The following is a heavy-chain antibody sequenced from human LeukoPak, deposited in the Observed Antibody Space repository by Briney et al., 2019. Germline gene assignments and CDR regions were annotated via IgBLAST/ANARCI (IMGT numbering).Heavy chain of an antibody. D-gene: IGHD6-13*01. CDR3: ARLDTSSWYNDNAFDI. CDR1: GVSISSYY. Sequence: SETLSLTCTVSGVSISSYYWSWIRQPPGKGLEWIGYIYYSGSTNYNPSRKSRLPLPVDTPKNQFSLKLIAFTAADPAVYYCARLDTSSWYNDNAFDIWGEGTMVTVSS. CDR2: IYYSGST. V-gene: IGHV4-59*08. J-gene: IGHJ3*02.